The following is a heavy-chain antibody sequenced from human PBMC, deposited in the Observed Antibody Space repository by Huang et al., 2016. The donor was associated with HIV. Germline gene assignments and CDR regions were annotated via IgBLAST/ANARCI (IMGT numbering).Heavy chain of an antibody. CDR3: ARDPRIQSWLNFFDY. D-gene: IGHD3-22*01. Sequence: EVQLVESGGGLVQPGGSLRLSCAASGFSISSYWRHWVRQAPGKGLVWVSRINSDGGSTSYAESVKGRFTISRDNAKNTLYLQMNSLRAEDTAVYYCARDPRIQSWLNFFDYWGQGTLVSVSS. J-gene: IGHJ4*02. CDR2: INSDGGST. V-gene: IGHV3-74*01. CDR1: GFSISSYW.